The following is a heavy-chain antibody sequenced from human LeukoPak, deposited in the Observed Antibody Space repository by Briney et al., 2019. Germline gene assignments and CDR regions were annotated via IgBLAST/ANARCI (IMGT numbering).Heavy chain of an antibody. D-gene: IGHD3-22*01. Sequence: GGSLRLSCAASGFTFSSYWMSWVRQAPGKGLEWVANIKQDGSGKYYVDSVKGRFTISRDNAKNSLYLQMNSLRAEDTAVYYCARGDYYDSSRYFDYWGQGTLVTVSS. V-gene: IGHV3-7*01. CDR2: IKQDGSGK. CDR3: ARGDYYDSSRYFDY. J-gene: IGHJ4*02. CDR1: GFTFSSYW.